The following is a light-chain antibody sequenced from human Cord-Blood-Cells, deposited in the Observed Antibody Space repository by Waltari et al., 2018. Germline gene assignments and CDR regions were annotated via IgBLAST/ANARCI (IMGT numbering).Light chain of an antibody. CDR2: EGS. CDR1: SSDVGIYNL. V-gene: IGLV2-23*03. CDR3: CSYAGSSTFYV. J-gene: IGLJ1*01. Sequence: QSALTQPASVSGSPGQSITISCTGTSSDVGIYNLVPWYQQHPGKAPKLMIYEGSKRPSGVSNRFSGSKSGNTASLTISGLQAEDEADYYCCSYAGSSTFYVFGTGTKVTVL.